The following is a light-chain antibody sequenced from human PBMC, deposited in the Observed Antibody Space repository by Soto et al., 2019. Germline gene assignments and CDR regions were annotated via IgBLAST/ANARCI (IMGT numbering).Light chain of an antibody. Sequence: IQMTQSPSTLSASVGDRVTITCRASQSISTWLAWYQQKPGKAPNLLIYKASSLESGVPSRFSGSGSETEFTLSISSLQPDDFATYYCQQYNIYSPWTFGQGTKVEIK. J-gene: IGKJ1*01. CDR3: QQYNIYSPWT. V-gene: IGKV1-5*03. CDR2: KAS. CDR1: QSISTW.